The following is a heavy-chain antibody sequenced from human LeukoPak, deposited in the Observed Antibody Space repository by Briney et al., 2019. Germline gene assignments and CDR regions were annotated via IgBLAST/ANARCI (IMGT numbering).Heavy chain of an antibody. Sequence: SETLSLTCTVSGYSIRSGYYWGWIRQPPGKGLEWIGCIYQSGSTYYNPSLKSRVTISVDTSKNHFSLKLSSVTAADTAVYYCARVPGPNWFDPWGQGTLVTVSS. J-gene: IGHJ5*02. V-gene: IGHV4-38-2*02. CDR3: ARVPGPNWFDP. CDR2: IYQSGST. CDR1: GYSIRSGYY.